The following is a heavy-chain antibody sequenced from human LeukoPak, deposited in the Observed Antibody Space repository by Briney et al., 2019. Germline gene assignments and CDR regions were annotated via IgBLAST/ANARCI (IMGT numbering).Heavy chain of an antibody. CDR3: LRGETVACACPN. V-gene: IGHV3-21*01. J-gene: IGHJ4*02. CDR2: ISSSSSYI. Sequence: GGSLRLSCAASGLSFSSYSWNWIRQAPGKGLEWVSSISSSSSYIYYADSVKGRFTISRDNAKNSLYLQMNSLRSENTDVSDWLRGETVACACPNGGQGTVVTVSA. D-gene: IGHD6-19*01. CDR1: GLSFSSYS.